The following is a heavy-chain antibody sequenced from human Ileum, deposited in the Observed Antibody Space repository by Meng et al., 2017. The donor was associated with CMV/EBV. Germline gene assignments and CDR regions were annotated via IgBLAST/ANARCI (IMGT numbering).Heavy chain of an antibody. V-gene: IGHV4-31*11. CDR2: VYDSGTT. Sequence: AVSGGSISRGRDHWRWIRQHPGEGLEWIGSVYDSGTTYYNPSLKSRVTISLDTSKNQFSLKLNSVTAADTAVYYCADYYEGQGGRGPWGQGILVTVSS. CDR3: ADYYEGQGGRGP. J-gene: IGHJ5*02. D-gene: IGHD3-16*01. CDR1: GGSISRGRDH.